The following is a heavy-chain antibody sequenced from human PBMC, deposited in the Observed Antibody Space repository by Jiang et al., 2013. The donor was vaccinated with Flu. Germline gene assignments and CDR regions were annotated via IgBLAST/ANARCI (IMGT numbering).Heavy chain of an antibody. CDR3: ARDLLYYGQGGDAFDI. J-gene: IGHJ3*02. CDR2: INPSGGST. V-gene: IGHV1-46*01. D-gene: IGHD3-10*01. Sequence: GAEVKKPGASVKVSCKASGYTFTSYYMHWVRQAPGQGLEWMGIINPSGGSTSYAQKFQGRVTMTRDTSTSTVYMELSSLRSEDTAVYYCARDLLYYGQGGDAFDIWGQGTMVTVSS. CDR1: GYTFTSYY.